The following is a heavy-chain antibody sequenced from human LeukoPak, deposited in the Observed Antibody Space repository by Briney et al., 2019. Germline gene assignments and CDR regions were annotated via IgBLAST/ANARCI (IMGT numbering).Heavy chain of an antibody. CDR1: GFTVSSNY. CDR3: ASLYCSRGSCAFDV. CDR2: IYSGGST. J-gene: IGHJ5*02. D-gene: IGHD2-15*01. Sequence: PGGSLRLSCAASGFTVSSNYMSWVRQAPGKGLEWVSVIYSGGSTYYADSVKGRFTISKDNSKNTVFLQMNSLTAEDTALYYCASLYCSRGSCAFDVWGQGTLVTVSS. V-gene: IGHV3-66*01.